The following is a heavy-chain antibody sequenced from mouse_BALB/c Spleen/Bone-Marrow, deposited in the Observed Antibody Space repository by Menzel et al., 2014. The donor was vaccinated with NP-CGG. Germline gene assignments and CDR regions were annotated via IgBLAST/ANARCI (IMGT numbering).Heavy chain of an antibody. V-gene: IGHV4-1*02. Sequence: EVKLMESGGGLVQPGGSLKLSCAASGFDFSTFWMSWVRQAPGKGLEWIGEINPDRRTINYSPSLKDKFVISRGNAKNTLYLLMSKVRSEDTALYYCARLHYYGYGAYWGQGTLVTVSA. CDR3: ARLHYYGYGAY. CDR2: INPDRRTI. D-gene: IGHD1-2*01. CDR1: GFDFSTFW. J-gene: IGHJ3*01.